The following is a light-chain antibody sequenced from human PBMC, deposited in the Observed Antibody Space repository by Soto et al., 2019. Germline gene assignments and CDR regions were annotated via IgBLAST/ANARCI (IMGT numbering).Light chain of an antibody. Sequence: ETVMTQSPATLSLSPGERATLSCRASQTVGSNLAWYQQKPGQAPRLLIYTTSSRATGVPAKFSGSGSGTEFTLTIDSLQSEDFVLYYCQQYNSWPRTFGQGTKVDIK. CDR1: QTVGSN. J-gene: IGKJ1*01. V-gene: IGKV3-15*01. CDR2: TTS. CDR3: QQYNSWPRT.